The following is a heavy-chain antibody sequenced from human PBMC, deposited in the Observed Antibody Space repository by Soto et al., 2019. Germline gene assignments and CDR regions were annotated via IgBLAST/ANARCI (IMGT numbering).Heavy chain of an antibody. CDR3: ARDRTYCGGECYSSSYAFDI. V-gene: IGHV1-69*13. CDR2: IIPIFGTA. D-gene: IGHD2-21*01. Sequence: VASVKVSCKASGGTFSSYAISWVRQAPGQGLEWMGGIIPIFGTANYAQKFQGRVTITADESTSTAYMELSSLRSEDTAVYYCARDRTYCGGECYSSSYAFDIWGQGTMVTVSS. J-gene: IGHJ3*02. CDR1: GGTFSSYA.